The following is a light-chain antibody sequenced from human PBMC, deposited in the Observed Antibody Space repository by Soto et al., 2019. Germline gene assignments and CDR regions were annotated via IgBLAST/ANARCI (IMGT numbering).Light chain of an antibody. J-gene: IGLJ1*01. CDR1: SSNIGSNT. Sequence: QSVLTQPPSASGTPGQRVTISCSGRSSNIGSNTVDWHRQLPGTAPELLIYHNDQRPSGVPDRFSASKSGTSASLAISGLQSEDEADFYCAAWDDSLNVLVFGSGTKVTVL. V-gene: IGLV1-44*01. CDR3: AAWDDSLNVLV. CDR2: HND.